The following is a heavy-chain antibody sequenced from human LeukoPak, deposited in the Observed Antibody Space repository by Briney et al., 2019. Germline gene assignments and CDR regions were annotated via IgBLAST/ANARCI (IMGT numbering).Heavy chain of an antibody. D-gene: IGHD3-22*01. CDR2: IYYSGST. J-gene: IGHJ5*02. Sequence: GSLRLSCAASGFTFSSYSMNWVRQPPGKGLEWIGSIYYSGSTYYNPSLKSRVTISVDTSKNQFSLKLSSVTAADTAVYYCARLSGSSGYYYAAYNWFDPWGQGTLVTVSS. CDR3: ARLSGSSGYYYAAYNWFDP. CDR1: GFTFSSYSMN. V-gene: IGHV4-39*01.